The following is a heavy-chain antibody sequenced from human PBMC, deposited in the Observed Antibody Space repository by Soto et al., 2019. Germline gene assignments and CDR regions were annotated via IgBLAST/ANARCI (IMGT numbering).Heavy chain of an antibody. CDR1: GGSISSYYW. CDR3: AHKPYSFRWAVDY. J-gene: IGHJ4*02. Sequence: TLSLTCTVSGGSISSYYWSWIRQPPGKALEWLALIYWDDDKRYSPSLKTRLTITKDTSKNQVVLTMTNMDPVDTATYYCAHKPYSFRWAVDYWGQGALVTVPS. V-gene: IGHV2-5*08. CDR2: IYWDDDK. D-gene: IGHD5-18*01.